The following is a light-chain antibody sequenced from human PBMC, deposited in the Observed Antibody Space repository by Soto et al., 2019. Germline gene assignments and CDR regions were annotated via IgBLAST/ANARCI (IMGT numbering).Light chain of an antibody. Sequence: QSVLTQPPSVSGAPGQRVTISCTGSGSNIGAGYDVHWYQQLPGTAPKLLIFANINRPSGVPDRFSGSKSGASASLAITGLRAEDEAEYYCQSYDSSLSCYVFGTGTKLTVL. CDR2: ANI. J-gene: IGLJ1*01. V-gene: IGLV1-40*01. CDR3: QSYDSSLSCYV. CDR1: GSNIGAGYD.